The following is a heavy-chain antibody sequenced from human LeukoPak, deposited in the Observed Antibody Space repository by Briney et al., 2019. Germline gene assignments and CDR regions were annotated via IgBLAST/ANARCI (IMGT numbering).Heavy chain of an antibody. J-gene: IGHJ4*02. CDR1: GGSISSYY. Sequence: SETLSLTCTVSGGSISSYYWSWIRQPPGKGLEWIGYIYYSGSTNYNPSLKSRVTISVDTSKNQFSLKLSSVTAADTAVYYCARADYYDSSGYSYYFDYWGQGTLVTVST. V-gene: IGHV4-59*01. CDR3: ARADYYDSSGYSYYFDY. D-gene: IGHD3-22*01. CDR2: IYYSGST.